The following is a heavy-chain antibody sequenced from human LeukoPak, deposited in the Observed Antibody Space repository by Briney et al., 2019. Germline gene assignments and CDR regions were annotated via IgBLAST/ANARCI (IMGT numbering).Heavy chain of an antibody. D-gene: IGHD3-10*01. Sequence: PSETLSLTCAVYGGSFSGYYLSWIRQPPGKGLEWIGEINHSGSTNYNPSLKSRVTISVDTSKNQFSLKLSSVTAADTAVYYCARKFGGWFDPWGQGTLVTVSS. V-gene: IGHV4-34*01. CDR3: ARKFGGWFDP. CDR1: GGSFSGYY. CDR2: INHSGST. J-gene: IGHJ5*02.